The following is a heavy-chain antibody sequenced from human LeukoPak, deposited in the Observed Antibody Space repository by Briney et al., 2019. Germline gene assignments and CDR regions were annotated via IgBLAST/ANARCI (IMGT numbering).Heavy chain of an antibody. CDR2: ISAYNGKT. CDR1: GYTFTSYG. V-gene: IGHV1-18*01. J-gene: IGHJ5*02. CDR3: AREVGATLGFDP. D-gene: IGHD1-26*01. Sequence: ASVKVSCKASGYTFTSYGISWGGKAPGQGPEWMGWISAYNGKTNYAQKLQGRVTMTTDTSTSTAYMELRSLTSDDTAVYYCAREVGATLGFDPWGQGTLVIVSS.